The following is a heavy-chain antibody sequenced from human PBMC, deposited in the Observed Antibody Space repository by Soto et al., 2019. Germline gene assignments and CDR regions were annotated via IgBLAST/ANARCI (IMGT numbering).Heavy chain of an antibody. D-gene: IGHD6-19*01. CDR3: GRSYSSDWEFDY. CDR1: GFTFSNYY. J-gene: IGHJ4*02. Sequence: SGGSLRLSCGASGFTFSNYYMSWIRQAPGKGLEWVSYISSTGRTIYYADSVKGRFTVSRDNAQNSLSLKLNSLRLEDTAVYYCGRSYSSDWEFDYWGQGTQVTVSS. CDR2: ISSTGRTI. V-gene: IGHV3-11*01.